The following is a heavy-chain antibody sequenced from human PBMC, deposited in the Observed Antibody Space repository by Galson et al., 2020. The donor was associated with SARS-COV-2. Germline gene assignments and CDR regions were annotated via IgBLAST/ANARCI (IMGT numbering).Heavy chain of an antibody. CDR2: IWYDGSNK. V-gene: IGHV3-33*01. Sequence: GGSLRLSCAASGFTFSSYGMHWVRPAPGKGLEWVAVIWYDGSNKYYADSVKGRFTISRDNSKNTLYLQMNSLRAEDTAVYYCARAVSYYYGMDVWGQGVTVTVSS. CDR1: GFTFSSYG. J-gene: IGHJ6*02. CDR3: ARAVSYYYGMDV. D-gene: IGHD2-8*01.